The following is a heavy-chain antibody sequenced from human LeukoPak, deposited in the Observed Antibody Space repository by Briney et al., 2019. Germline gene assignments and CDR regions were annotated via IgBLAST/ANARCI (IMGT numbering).Heavy chain of an antibody. CDR2: IKQDGSEK. Sequence: PGGSLRLSCAASGFTFSSYWLSGVRQAPGKGLEWVANIKQDGSEKYYVDSVKGRFTISRDNAKNSLYLQMNSLRAEDTAVYYCARVQWELRGVGSYFDYWGQGTLVTVSS. CDR3: ARVQWELRGVGSYFDY. V-gene: IGHV3-7*01. J-gene: IGHJ4*02. D-gene: IGHD1-26*01. CDR1: GFTFSSYW.